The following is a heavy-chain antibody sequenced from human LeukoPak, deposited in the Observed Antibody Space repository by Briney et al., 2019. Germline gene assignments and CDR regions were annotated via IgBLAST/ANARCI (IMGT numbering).Heavy chain of an antibody. D-gene: IGHD4-17*01. V-gene: IGHV4-4*07. J-gene: IGHJ5*02. CDR2: IYTSGST. CDR1: GGSFSGYY. Sequence: TSETLSLTCAVCGGSFSGYYWSWIRQPAGKGLEWMGRIYTSGSTNYNPSLKSRVTMSVDTSKNQFSLKLSSVTAADTAVYYCARGSDDYGDYWNNWFDPWGQGTLVTVSS. CDR3: ARGSDDYGDYWNNWFDP.